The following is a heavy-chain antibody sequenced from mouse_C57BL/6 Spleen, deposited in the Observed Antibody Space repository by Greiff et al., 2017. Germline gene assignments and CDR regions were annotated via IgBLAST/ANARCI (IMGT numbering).Heavy chain of an antibody. V-gene: IGHV1-18*01. Sequence: EVQLQQSGPELVKPGASVKIPCKASGYTFTDYNMDWVKQSHGKSLEWIGDINPNNGGTIYNQKFKGKATLTVDKSSSTAYMELRSLTSEDTAVYYCARNSNYMGFYWYFDVWGTGTTVTVSS. D-gene: IGHD2-5*01. CDR2: INPNNGGT. J-gene: IGHJ1*03. CDR1: GYTFTDYN. CDR3: ARNSNYMGFYWYFDV.